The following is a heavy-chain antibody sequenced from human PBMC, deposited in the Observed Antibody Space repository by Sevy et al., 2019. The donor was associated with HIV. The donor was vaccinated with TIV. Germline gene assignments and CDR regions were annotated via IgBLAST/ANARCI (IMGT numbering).Heavy chain of an antibody. V-gene: IGHV4-39*02. CDR2: IFYTGST. CDR3: ARPSSLYYYYAMDV. CDR1: GGTITSSSYY. Sequence: SETLSLTCTVSGGTITSSSYYWAWLRQPPGPGLEWIGSIFYTGSTYYKPSLMSRITTSADRSNNPFSLKLTSVTAADAAVYYCARPSSLYYYYAMDVWGQGTAVTVSS. J-gene: IGHJ6*02.